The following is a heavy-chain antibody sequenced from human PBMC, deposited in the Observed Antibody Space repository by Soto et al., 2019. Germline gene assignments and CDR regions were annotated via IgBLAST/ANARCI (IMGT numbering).Heavy chain of an antibody. CDR3: ARDLVTKGHSSGWYP. V-gene: IGHV3-33*01. CDR2: IWYDGSNK. D-gene: IGHD6-19*01. J-gene: IGHJ5*02. Sequence: PGGSLRLSCAASGFTFSSYGMHWVRQAPGKGLEWVAVIWYDGSNKYYADSVKGRFTISRDNSKNTLYLQMNSLRAEDTAVYYCARDLVTKGHSSGWYPWGQGTLVPVSS. CDR1: GFTFSSYG.